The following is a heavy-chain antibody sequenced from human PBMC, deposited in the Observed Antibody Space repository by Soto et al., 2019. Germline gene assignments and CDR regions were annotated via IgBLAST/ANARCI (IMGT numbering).Heavy chain of an antibody. CDR1: GYTFTNYG. CDR3: ARDKPAGVASIYEDGFDV. D-gene: IGHD4-4*01. CDR2: SSAYNGNT. V-gene: IGHV1-18*04. J-gene: IGHJ6*02. Sequence: GASVKVSCKASGYTFTNYGISWVRPAPGQGLAGVGWSSAYNGNTKFAQKLQGRVTMTTDTSTRTAYMELKSLRAEDTAVYYCARDKPAGVASIYEDGFDVWGQGTTVTVSS.